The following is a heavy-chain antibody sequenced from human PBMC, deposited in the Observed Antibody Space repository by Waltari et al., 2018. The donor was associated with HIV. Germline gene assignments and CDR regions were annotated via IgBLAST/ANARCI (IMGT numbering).Heavy chain of an antibody. CDR2: INHSGST. V-gene: IGHV4-34*01. CDR3: ARMCVWGSYRYTVHYFDY. Sequence: QVQLQQWGAGLLKLSETLSLTCAVYGGSFSGYYWSWIRSPPGQGLEWIGEINHSGSTNYNPSLKSRVTISVDTSKNQFSLKLSSVTAADTAVYYCARMCVWGSYRYTVHYFDYWGQGTLVTVSS. J-gene: IGHJ4*02. CDR1: GGSFSGYY. D-gene: IGHD3-16*02.